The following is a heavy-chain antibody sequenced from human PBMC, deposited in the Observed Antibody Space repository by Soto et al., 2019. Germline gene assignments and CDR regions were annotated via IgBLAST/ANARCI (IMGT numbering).Heavy chain of an antibody. D-gene: IGHD3-22*01. CDR3: ARVWDDSSGHWYFDL. Sequence: QVQLVQSGLGCTTPGPPFKSPGRPPGGPFPTYPITWFHQPPDQGLPGRGGFIPILGKENYAQTSQGRVTITADESTSTAYMELSSLRSEDTAVYYCARVWDDSSGHWYFDLWGRGTLVTVSS. V-gene: IGHV1-69*01. J-gene: IGHJ2*01. CDR1: GGPFPTYP. CDR2: FIPILGKE.